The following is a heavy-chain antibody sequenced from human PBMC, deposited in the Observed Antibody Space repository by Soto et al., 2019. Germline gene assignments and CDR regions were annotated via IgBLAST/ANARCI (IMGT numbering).Heavy chain of an antibody. CDR2: ISVSGGST. J-gene: IGHJ4*02. V-gene: IGHV3-23*01. CDR1: GFTFSSYA. D-gene: IGHD1-26*01. CDR3: ARRGSGSYYDY. Sequence: EVQLLESGGGLVQPGGSLRLSCAASGFTFSSYAMRWVRQAPGQGLEWVSAISVSGGSTYYAGSVNGRFTISRDNSKNPLYLQMNSLRAEDTAVYYCARRGSGSYYDYWGQGTLVTVSS.